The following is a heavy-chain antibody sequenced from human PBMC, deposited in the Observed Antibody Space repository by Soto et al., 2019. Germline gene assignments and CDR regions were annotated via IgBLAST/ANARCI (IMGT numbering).Heavy chain of an antibody. CDR3: ARRTPGGSETYYNSCFDP. V-gene: IGHV4-34*01. CDR2: INHSITT. CDR1: GGSFSGYS. D-gene: IGHD3-10*01. J-gene: IGHJ5*02. Sequence: SETLSLTCAVYGGSFSGYSWTWIRQPPGRGLEWIGEINHSITTNYNPSLKSRVTISVDTSKNQFSLKLSSVTAADTAVYYCARRTPGGSETYYNSCFDPWGQGTLVTVSS.